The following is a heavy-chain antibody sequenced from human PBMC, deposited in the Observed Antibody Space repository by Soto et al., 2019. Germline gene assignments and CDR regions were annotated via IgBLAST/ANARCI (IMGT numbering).Heavy chain of an antibody. CDR1: GYTFTSYG. J-gene: IGHJ5*02. V-gene: IGHV1-18*01. Sequence: QVQLVQSGAEVKKPGASVKVSCKASGYTFTSYGISWVRQAPGQGLEWMGWISAYNGNTNYAQKLQGRVTMTTDTSTSTAYMELRSLSSDDTAVYYCARVEYDSSGYHLRWLDPWGKGPMVTVSS. CDR3: ARVEYDSSGYHLRWLDP. CDR2: ISAYNGNT. D-gene: IGHD3-22*01.